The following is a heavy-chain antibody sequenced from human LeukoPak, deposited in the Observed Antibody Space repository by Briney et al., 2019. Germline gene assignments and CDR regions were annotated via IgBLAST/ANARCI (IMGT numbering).Heavy chain of an antibody. CDR3: ARDPNGDYVGAFDF. J-gene: IGHJ3*01. V-gene: IGHV3-23*01. Sequence: GGSLRLSCVASGFTFSNYAMTWVRLAPGRGLEWVSSNRGIRGSNAVTGYADSVRGRFANSRDNSENTLYLQMSNLRAEDTAVYYCARDPNGDYVGAFDFRGRGTLVTVSS. CDR1: GFTFSNYA. CDR2: NRGIRGSNAVT. D-gene: IGHD4-17*01.